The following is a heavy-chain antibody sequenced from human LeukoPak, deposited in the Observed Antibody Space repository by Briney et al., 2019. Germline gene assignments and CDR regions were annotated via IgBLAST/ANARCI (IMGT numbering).Heavy chain of an antibody. J-gene: IGHJ5*02. CDR1: GYTFIDYY. CDR3: ARNTQRGTYNWFDP. Sequence: APVKVSCKASGYTFIDYYMHWVRQAPGQGLEWLGRINPNSGGTNYAQKFQGRVTLTRDTPIGTAYMELSRLKSDDTAVYYCARNTQRGTYNWFDPWGQGTLVTVSS. CDR2: INPNSGGT. V-gene: IGHV1-2*06. D-gene: IGHD6-25*01.